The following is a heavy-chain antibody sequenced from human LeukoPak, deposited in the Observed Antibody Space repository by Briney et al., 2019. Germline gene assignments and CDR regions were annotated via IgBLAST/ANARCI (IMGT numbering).Heavy chain of an antibody. J-gene: IGHJ6*02. V-gene: IGHV3-30*03. CDR3: VRKVRSSYDFWSGYYASGYYYGMDV. CDR2: ISYDGSNK. Sequence: GGSLRLSCAASGFTFSSYSMHWVRQAPGKGLEWVAVISYDGSNKYYADSVKGRFTISRDNSKNTLYLQMNSLRAEDTAVYYCVRKVRSSYDFWSGYYASGYYYGMDVWGQGTTVTVSS. D-gene: IGHD3-3*01. CDR1: GFTFSSYS.